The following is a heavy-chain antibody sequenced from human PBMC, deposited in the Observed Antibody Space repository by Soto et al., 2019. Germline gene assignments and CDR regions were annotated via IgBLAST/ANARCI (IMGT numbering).Heavy chain of an antibody. J-gene: IGHJ4*02. D-gene: IGHD3-22*01. CDR3: ARTWGDSSGYYFDY. CDR1: GGSFSGYY. V-gene: IGHV4-34*01. Sequence: SETLSLTCAVYGGSFSGYYWSWIRQPPGKGLEWIGEINHSGSTNYNPSFKSRVTISVDTSKNQFSLKLSSVTAADTAVYYCARTWGDSSGYYFDYWGQGTLVTVSS. CDR2: INHSGST.